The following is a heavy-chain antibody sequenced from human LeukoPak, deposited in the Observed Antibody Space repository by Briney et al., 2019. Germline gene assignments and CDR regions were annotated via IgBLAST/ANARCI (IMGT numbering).Heavy chain of an antibody. CDR3: ARGNWGSGFDY. J-gene: IGHJ4*02. CDR2: INTDGSSI. V-gene: IGHV3-74*01. Sequence: GGSLRLSSAASGFTFSSYWMHWVRQAPGRGLVWVSRINTDGSSISYADSVKGRFTISRDNAKNTMYLQMNSLRAEDTAVYYCARGNWGSGFDYWGQGTLVTASS. CDR1: GFTFSSYW. D-gene: IGHD7-27*01.